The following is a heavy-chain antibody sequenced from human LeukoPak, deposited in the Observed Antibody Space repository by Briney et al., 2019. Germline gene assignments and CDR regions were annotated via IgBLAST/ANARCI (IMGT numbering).Heavy chain of an antibody. CDR3: ARGDIVATIGNYYYYMDV. V-gene: IGHV1-2*02. CDR2: INPNSGGT. CDR1: GYTFTGYY. D-gene: IGHD5-12*01. Sequence: ASVKVSCKASGYTFTGYYMHWVRQAPGQGLEWMGWINPNSGGTNYAQKFQGRVTMTRDTSISTAYMELSRLRSDDTAVYYCARGDIVATIGNYYYYMDVWGKGTTVTVSS. J-gene: IGHJ6*03.